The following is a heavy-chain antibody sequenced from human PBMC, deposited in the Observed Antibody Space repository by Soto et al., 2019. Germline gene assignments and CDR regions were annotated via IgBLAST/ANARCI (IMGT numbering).Heavy chain of an antibody. CDR2: ISWSGDNM. CDR1: GFTFDDYA. J-gene: IGHJ3*01. CDR3: VKVSYSSLTTLGSAFDV. V-gene: IGHV3-9*01. D-gene: IGHD4-4*01. Sequence: QLVESGGGLVQPGRSLRLSCAASGFTFDDYAMHWVRQAPGKGLEWVSGISWSGDNMAYADSVKGRFITSRDNVKHSLYLQMNSLRVEDTALYHCVKVSYSSLTTLGSAFDVWGQGTMVTVS.